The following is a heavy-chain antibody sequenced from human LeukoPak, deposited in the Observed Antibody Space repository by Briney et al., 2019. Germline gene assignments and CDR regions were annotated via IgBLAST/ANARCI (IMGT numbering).Heavy chain of an antibody. V-gene: IGHV4-30-4*01. CDR1: GGSFSGYY. CDR3: ARVRQQLIDY. Sequence: SETLSLTCAVYGGSFSGYYWSWIRQPPGKGLEWIGYIYYSGSTYYNPSLKSRVTISVDTSKNQFSLKLSSVTAADTAVYYCARVRQQLIDYWGQGTLVTASS. D-gene: IGHD6-13*01. CDR2: IYYSGST. J-gene: IGHJ4*02.